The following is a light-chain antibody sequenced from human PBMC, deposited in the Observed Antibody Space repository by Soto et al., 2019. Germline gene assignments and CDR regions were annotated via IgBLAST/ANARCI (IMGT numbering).Light chain of an antibody. J-gene: IGKJ2*01. Sequence: EIVLTQSPGTLSLSPGERATLSCRASQSVSSSYLAWYQQKPGQAPRLLIYGASSRATGLPDRFSGSGSGTDFTLTSSRLEPEDFAVYYCQQYGSSPYTFGQGTKLEIK. CDR1: QSVSSSY. CDR3: QQYGSSPYT. CDR2: GAS. V-gene: IGKV3-20*01.